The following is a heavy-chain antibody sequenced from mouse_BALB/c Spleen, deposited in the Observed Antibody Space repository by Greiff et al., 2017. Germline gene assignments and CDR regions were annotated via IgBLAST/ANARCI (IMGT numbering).Heavy chain of an antibody. V-gene: IGHV1-87*01. Sequence: QVQLQQSGAELARPVASVTLSCKASGYTFTSYWMQWVTPRPGQGLEWIGAIYPGDGDTRYTQKFKGTATLTADKSSSTAYMQLSRLASEDSAVYSCANSYGNVPGFAYWGQGTLVTVSA. D-gene: IGHD2-10*02. CDR1: GYTFTSYW. CDR3: ANSYGNVPGFAY. CDR2: IYPGDGDT. J-gene: IGHJ3*01.